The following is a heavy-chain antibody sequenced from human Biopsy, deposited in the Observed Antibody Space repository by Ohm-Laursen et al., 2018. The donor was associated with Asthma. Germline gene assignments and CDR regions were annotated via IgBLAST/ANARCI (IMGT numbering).Heavy chain of an antibody. CDR3: ARDLHPTNHLGELSEGFDY. CDR1: GGSISSNFYY. CDR2: IYKSGQV. V-gene: IGHV4-39*07. J-gene: IGHJ4*02. Sequence: GTLSLTCTVSGGSISSNFYYWGWIRQPPGKGLEWIGNIYKSGQVYYNLSLKSRVTISVDTSKNQFSLQLRSVTAADTAVYYCARDLHPTNHLGELSEGFDYWGQGTLVTVSS. D-gene: IGHD3-16*02.